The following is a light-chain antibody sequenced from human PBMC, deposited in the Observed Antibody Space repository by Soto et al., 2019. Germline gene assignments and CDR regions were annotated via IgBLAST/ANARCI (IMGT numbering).Light chain of an antibody. V-gene: IGLV1-44*01. Sequence: QSLLTQPPSASGTPGQRVTISCSGSSSNIGSNTVNWYQQLPGTAPKLLIYSNNQLPSGVPDRFSGSKSGTSASLAISGLQSEDEADYYCAAWDDSLNGVVFGGGTKLTVL. CDR1: SSNIGSNT. J-gene: IGLJ2*01. CDR2: SNN. CDR3: AAWDDSLNGVV.